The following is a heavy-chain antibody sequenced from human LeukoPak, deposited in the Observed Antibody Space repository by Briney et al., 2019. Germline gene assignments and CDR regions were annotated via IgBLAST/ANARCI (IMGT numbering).Heavy chain of an antibody. J-gene: IGHJ4*02. CDR1: GGTFSSYA. V-gene: IGHV1-69*05. D-gene: IGHD3-22*01. CDR2: IIPIFGTA. CDR3: AREGGDSSGYYLNYFDY. Sequence: SVKVSCKASGGTFSSYAISWVRQAPGQGLEWMGGIIPIFGTANYAQKFQGRVTITTDESTSTAYMEPSSLRSEDTAVYYCAREGGDSSGYYLNYFDYWGQGTLVTVSS.